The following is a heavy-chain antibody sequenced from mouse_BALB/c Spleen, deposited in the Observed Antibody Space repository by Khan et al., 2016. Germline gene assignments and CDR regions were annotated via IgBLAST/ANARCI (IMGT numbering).Heavy chain of an antibody. D-gene: IGHD1-1*02. V-gene: IGHV2-6-7*01. J-gene: IGHJ4*01. CDR3: ARDSWCFDAMDY. CDR2: TWGDGST. CDR1: GFSLPGYG. Sequence: QVQLKQSGPGLVAPSQSLSLTCSVSGFSLPGYGVNWVRQPPGKGLEWLGMTWGDGSTDYNSALKSRLNISKDNSKSQVFLKMISLQTDDTGRYYCARDSWCFDAMDYWGHGASVTVCS.